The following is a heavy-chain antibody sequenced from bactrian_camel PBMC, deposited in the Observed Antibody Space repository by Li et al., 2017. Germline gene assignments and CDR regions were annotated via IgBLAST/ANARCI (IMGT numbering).Heavy chain of an antibody. CDR1: GFTFSTYD. J-gene: IGHJ6*01. CDR3: ATIGGSRSVGADFGH. V-gene: IGHV3S6*01. Sequence: VQLVESGGGLVQPGGSTRLSCAASGFTFSTYDMNWVRQAPGKGLEWVSSINRDGHDTYHGTSAKGRFTISRDNAKDTVYLQMNSLKSEDTALYYCATIGGSRSVGADFGHWGQGTQVTVS. D-gene: IGHD2*01. CDR2: INRDGHDT.